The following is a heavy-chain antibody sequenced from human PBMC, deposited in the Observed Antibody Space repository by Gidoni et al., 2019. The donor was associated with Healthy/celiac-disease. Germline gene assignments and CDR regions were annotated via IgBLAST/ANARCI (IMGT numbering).Heavy chain of an antibody. J-gene: IGHJ4*02. V-gene: IGHV3-21*01. CDR3: ARSDVSGSSSSG. CDR1: GFTFSSYS. Sequence: EVQLVESGGGLVKPGGALRLSCAASGFTFSSYSMNWVRQVPGKGLEWVSSISSSSSYIYYADSVKGRFTISRDNAKNSLYLQMNSLRAEDTAVYYCARSDVSGSSSSGWGQGTLVTVSS. D-gene: IGHD6-6*01. CDR2: ISSSSSYI.